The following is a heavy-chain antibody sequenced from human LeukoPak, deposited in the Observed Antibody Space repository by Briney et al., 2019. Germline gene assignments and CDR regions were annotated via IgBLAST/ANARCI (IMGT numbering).Heavy chain of an antibody. Sequence: PGGSLRLSCAASGFTFSTYWMHWVRQAPGKGLVWVSRINSDGSITNYADSVKGRFTISRDNAKNTLYLQMNSLRAEDTALYYCAKNRRSTSSDAFDIWGQGTMVTVSS. J-gene: IGHJ3*02. CDR1: GFTFSTYW. CDR3: AKNRRSTSSDAFDI. V-gene: IGHV3-74*01. D-gene: IGHD2-2*01. CDR2: INSDGSIT.